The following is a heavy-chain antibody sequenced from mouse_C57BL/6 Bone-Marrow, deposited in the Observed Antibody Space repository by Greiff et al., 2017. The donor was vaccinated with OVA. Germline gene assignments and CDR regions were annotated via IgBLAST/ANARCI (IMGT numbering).Heavy chain of an antibody. CDR3: ARRFDYGSHWYFDV. V-gene: IGHV1-61*01. D-gene: IGHD1-1*01. CDR1: GYTFTSYW. Sequence: QQSCKAFGYTFTSYWMDWVTQRPGQGLEWIGNIYPSDSETHYNQKFKDKATLTVDKSSSTAYMQLSSLTSEDSAVYYCARRFDYGSHWYFDVWGTGTTVTVSS. J-gene: IGHJ1*03. CDR2: IYPSDSET.